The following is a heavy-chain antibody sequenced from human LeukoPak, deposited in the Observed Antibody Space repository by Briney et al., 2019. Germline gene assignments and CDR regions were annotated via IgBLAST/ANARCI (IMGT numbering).Heavy chain of an antibody. D-gene: IGHD3-16*02. CDR1: AYSFSTQS. J-gene: IGHJ4*02. CDR2: INTNTGNP. V-gene: IGHV7-4-1*02. CDR3: ARYNYDYVWGSYRPYCFDY. Sequence: ASVKVSCKASAYSFSTQSIDWVRQAPGQNLEWMGWINTNTGNPTYVQGFIGRFVFSLDTSVSTAYLQISSLKAEDTAVYYCARYNYDYVWGSYRPYCFDYWGQGTLVTVSS.